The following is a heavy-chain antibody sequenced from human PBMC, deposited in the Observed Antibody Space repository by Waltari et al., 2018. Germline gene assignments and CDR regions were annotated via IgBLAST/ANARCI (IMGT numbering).Heavy chain of an antibody. CDR2: IKQDGSEK. CDR1: GFTFSSYW. CDR3: AREGATVTTYYYYYMDV. J-gene: IGHJ6*03. V-gene: IGHV3-7*01. D-gene: IGHD4-17*01. Sequence: EVQLVESGGGLVQPGGSLRLSCAASGFTFSSYWMIWVRQAPGQGLEWVANIKQDGSEKYYVDSVKGRFTISRDNAKNSLYLQMNSLRAEDTAVYYCAREGATVTTYYYYYMDVWGKGTTVTVSS.